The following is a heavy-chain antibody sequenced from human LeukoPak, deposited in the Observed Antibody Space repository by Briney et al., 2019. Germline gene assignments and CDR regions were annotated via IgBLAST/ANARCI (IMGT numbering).Heavy chain of an antibody. Sequence: RASVKVSCKASGYTFTSCAMQWVRQAPGQRLEWMGWINAGNGNTKYSQKFQGRVTITRDTSASTAYMELSSLRSEDTAVYYCARDPGVNWFDPWGQGTLVTVSS. V-gene: IGHV1-3*01. CDR1: GYTFTSCA. J-gene: IGHJ5*02. CDR3: ARDPGVNWFDP. CDR2: INAGNGNT.